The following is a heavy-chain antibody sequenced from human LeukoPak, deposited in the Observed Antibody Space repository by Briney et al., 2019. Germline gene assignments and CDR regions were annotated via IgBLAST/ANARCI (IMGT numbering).Heavy chain of an antibody. CDR1: GDTFTDYH. V-gene: IGHV1-2*02. CDR2: INPNSGGT. J-gene: IGHJ4*02. CDR3: ARGWGPTGLDY. Sequence: ASLKVSCKSIGDTFTDYHIHWLRQAPGHGLQWMGWINPNSGGTILAQTFQGRVSMTRDTSIKTAYMDLTSLKSDDTAVYYCARGWGPTGLDYWGQGTLVTVS. D-gene: IGHD3-9*01.